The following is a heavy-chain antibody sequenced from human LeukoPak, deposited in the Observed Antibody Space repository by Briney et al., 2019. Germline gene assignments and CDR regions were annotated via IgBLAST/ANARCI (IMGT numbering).Heavy chain of an antibody. V-gene: IGHV4-30-4*08. CDR3: ARERGDGYNWFDP. CDR2: IYYSGST. D-gene: IGHD5-24*01. J-gene: IGHJ5*02. Sequence: PSQTLSLTCTVSGGSISSGDYYWSWSRQPPGKGLEWIGYIYYSGSTYYNPSLKSRVTISVDTSKNQFSLKLSSVTAADTAVYYCARERGDGYNWFDPWGQGTLVTVSS. CDR1: GGSISSGDYY.